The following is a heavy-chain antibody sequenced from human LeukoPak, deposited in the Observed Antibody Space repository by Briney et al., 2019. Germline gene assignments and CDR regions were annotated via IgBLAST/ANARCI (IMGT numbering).Heavy chain of an antibody. CDR3: AREGRGGFEAGTWY. Sequence: PSETLSLTCTVSGGSISSSSYYWGWIRQPPGKGLEWIGSIYYSGSTYYNPSLKSRVTISVDTSKNQFSLKLSSGTAADTAVYYCAREGRGGFEAGTWYWGQGTLVTVSS. V-gene: IGHV4-39*02. CDR1: GGSISSSSYY. J-gene: IGHJ4*02. D-gene: IGHD6-19*01. CDR2: IYYSGST.